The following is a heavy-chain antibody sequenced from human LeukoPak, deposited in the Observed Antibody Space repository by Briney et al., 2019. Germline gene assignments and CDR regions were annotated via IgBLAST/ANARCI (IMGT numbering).Heavy chain of an antibody. V-gene: IGHV3-33*01. CDR3: ARDFNFWSAYYGAFDI. Sequence: PGGSLRLSCAASGFTFNNYGMHWVRQAPGKGLEWVALIWYDGTNKYYGDSVKGRFTISRDNSKNTLYLQMNSLRAEDTAVYYCARDFNFWSAYYGAFDIWGQGTMVTVSS. J-gene: IGHJ3*02. CDR2: IWYDGTNK. D-gene: IGHD3-3*01. CDR1: GFTFNNYG.